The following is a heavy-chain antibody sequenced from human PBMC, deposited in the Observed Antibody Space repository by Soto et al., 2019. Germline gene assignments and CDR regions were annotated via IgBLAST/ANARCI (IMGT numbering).Heavy chain of an antibody. CDR1: GGTFSSYA. J-gene: IGHJ3*02. CDR3: ARLGGVGGAFDI. V-gene: IGHV1-69*12. Sequence: QVQLVQSGAEVKKPGSSVKVSCKASGGTFSSYAISWVRQAPGQGLEWMGGIIPIFGTANYAQKFQGRVXMXAXXSTSTAYMELGSLRSEDTAVYDWARLGGVGGAFDIWGQGTMVTVAS. D-gene: IGHD3-16*01. CDR2: IIPIFGTA.